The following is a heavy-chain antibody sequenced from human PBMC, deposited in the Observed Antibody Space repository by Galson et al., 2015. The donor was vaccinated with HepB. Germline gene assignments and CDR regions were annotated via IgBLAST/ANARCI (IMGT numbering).Heavy chain of an antibody. V-gene: IGHV3-48*01. CDR2: ISSSSSTI. J-gene: IGHJ3*02. CDR3: ARAGYVAFDI. CDR1: GFTFSSYS. D-gene: IGHD2-2*01. Sequence: SLRLSCAASGFTFSSYSMNWVRQAPGKGLEWVSYISSSSSTIYYADSVKGRFTISRDNAKNSLYLQMNSLRAEDTAVYYCARAGYVAFDIWGQGTMVTVSS.